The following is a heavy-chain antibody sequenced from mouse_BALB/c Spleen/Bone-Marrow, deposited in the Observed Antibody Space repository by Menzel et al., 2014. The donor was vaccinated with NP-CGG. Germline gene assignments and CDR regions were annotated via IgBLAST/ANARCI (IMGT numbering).Heavy chain of an antibody. CDR1: GYTFTSYW. CDR3: ARALGDGYYYAMDY. V-gene: IGHV1-69*02. CDR2: IDPSDSET. Sequence: QVQLQQSGAELVKPGAPVKLSCKASGYTFTSYWMNWVKRRPGRGLEWIGRIDPSDSETRYNQKFKDKATLTVDKSSSTAYIQLSSLTSEDSAVYYCARALGDGYYYAMDYWGQGTSVTVSS. D-gene: IGHD2-3*01. J-gene: IGHJ4*01.